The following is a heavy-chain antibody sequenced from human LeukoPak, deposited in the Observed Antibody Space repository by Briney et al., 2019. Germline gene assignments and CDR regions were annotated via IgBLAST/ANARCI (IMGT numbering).Heavy chain of an antibody. CDR3: AREIGATGREY. J-gene: IGHJ4*02. CDR1: GYTFTSYY. D-gene: IGHD1-26*01. CDR2: INPSGGST. V-gene: IGHV1-46*01. Sequence: GASVKVSCTASGYTFTSYYMHWVRQAPGQGLEWMGIINPSGGSTSYAQKFQGRVTMTRDTSTSTVYMELSSLRSEDTAVYYCAREIGATGREYWGQGTLVTVSS.